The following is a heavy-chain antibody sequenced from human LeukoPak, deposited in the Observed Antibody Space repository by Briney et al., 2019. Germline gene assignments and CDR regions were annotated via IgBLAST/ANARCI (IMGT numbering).Heavy chain of an antibody. CDR2: IYYSGST. CDR3: ASGNTGYDRDSFDI. J-gene: IGHJ3*02. CDR1: GGSISSSSYY. V-gene: IGHV4-39*07. Sequence: SETLSLTCTVSGGSISSSSYYWGWIRQPPGKGLEWIGSIYYSGSTYYNPSLKSRVTISVDRSKNQFSLKLSSMTAADTAVYYCASGNTGYDRDSFDIWGQGTMVTVSS. D-gene: IGHD5-12*01.